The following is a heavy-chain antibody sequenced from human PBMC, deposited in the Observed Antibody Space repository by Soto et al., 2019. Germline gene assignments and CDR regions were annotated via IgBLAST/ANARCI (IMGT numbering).Heavy chain of an antibody. D-gene: IGHD1-20*01. CDR1: GGSISSYY. CDR2: IYYSGST. V-gene: IGHV4-59*01. J-gene: IGHJ6*02. Sequence: PSETLSLTCTVSGGSISSYYWSWIRQPPGKGLEWIGYIYYSGSTNYNPSLKSRVTISVDTSKNQFSLKLSSVTAADTAVYYCARGPYINYYYCYGMDVWGQGTTVTVSS. CDR3: ARGPYINYYYCYGMDV.